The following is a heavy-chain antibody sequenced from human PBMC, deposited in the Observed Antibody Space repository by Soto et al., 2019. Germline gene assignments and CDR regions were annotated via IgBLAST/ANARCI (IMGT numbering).Heavy chain of an antibody. CDR1: GYTFSGYW. CDR2: IYPGDSDA. CDR3: VVQQRLPWVNA. V-gene: IGHV5-51*01. D-gene: IGHD1-1*01. J-gene: IGHJ5*02. Sequence: GESLKISCKGSGYTFSGYWIGWVRQMSGKGLEWMGIIYPGDSDARYSPSFQGQVTISADESITTAYLQWDSLKASDTAIYYCVVQQRLPWVNAWGEGTLVTVSS.